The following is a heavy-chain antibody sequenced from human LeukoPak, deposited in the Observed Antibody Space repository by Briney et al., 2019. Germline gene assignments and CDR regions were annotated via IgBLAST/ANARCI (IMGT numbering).Heavy chain of an antibody. CDR1: GGSFSGYY. D-gene: IGHD2-21*01. CDR3: ARGGDSTDTFDI. V-gene: IGHV4-34*01. CDR2: INHSGST. Sequence: SETLSLTCAVYGGSFSGYYWSWIRQPPGKGLEWIGEINHSGSTNYNPSLKSRVTMSVDTSKNQFSLKLSSVTAADTAVYYCARGGDSTDTFDIWGQGTMVTVSS. J-gene: IGHJ3*02.